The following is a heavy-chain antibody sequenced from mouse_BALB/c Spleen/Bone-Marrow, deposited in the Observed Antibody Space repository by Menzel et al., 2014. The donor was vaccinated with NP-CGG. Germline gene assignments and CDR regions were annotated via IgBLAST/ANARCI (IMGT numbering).Heavy chain of an antibody. CDR3: ASLYDGYSVFVY. CDR1: GFTFSSYY. Sequence: EVKLMESGGGLVKLGGSLKLSCAASGFTFSSYYVSWVRQTPEKRLELVAAINTNGGSTYYPDTVKGRFTISRDNAKNTLYLQMSSLKSEDTALYYCASLYDGYSVFVYWGQGTLVTVSA. CDR2: INTNGGST. D-gene: IGHD2-3*01. V-gene: IGHV5-6-2*01. J-gene: IGHJ3*01.